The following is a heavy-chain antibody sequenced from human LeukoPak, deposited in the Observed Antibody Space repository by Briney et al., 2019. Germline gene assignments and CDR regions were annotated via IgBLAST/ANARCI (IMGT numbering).Heavy chain of an antibody. V-gene: IGHV4-39*07. Sequence: SETLSRTCTVSGGSISSSSYYWGWIRQPPGKGLEWIGSIYYSGSTYYNPSLKSRVTISVDTSKNQFSLKLSSVTAADTAVYYCARDRGYYDSSGYKIKDFDYWGQGTLVTVSS. CDR1: GGSISSSSYY. CDR3: ARDRGYYDSSGYKIKDFDY. CDR2: IYYSGST. J-gene: IGHJ4*02. D-gene: IGHD3-22*01.